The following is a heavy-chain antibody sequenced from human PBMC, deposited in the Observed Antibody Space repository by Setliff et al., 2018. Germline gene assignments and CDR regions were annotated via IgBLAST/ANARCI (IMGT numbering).Heavy chain of an antibody. CDR1: GFAFDSYA. CDR2: IFHDGRDI. Sequence: GGSLRLSCAASGFAFDSYAMHWVRQAPGKGLEWVAIIFHDGRDIYYGDSVQGRFIISRDNSKNTFDLQMNSLRAEDTAVYYCRVWIGDLSRDFWGRGTLVTVSS. CDR3: RVWIGDLSRDF. J-gene: IGHJ4*02. V-gene: IGHV3-33*08. D-gene: IGHD3-10*01.